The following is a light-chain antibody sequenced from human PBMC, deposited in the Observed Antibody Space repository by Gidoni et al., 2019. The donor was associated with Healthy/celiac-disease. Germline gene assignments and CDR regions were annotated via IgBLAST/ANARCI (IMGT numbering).Light chain of an antibody. V-gene: IGKV3-15*01. J-gene: IGKJ2*01. CDR1: QSVSSN. CDR2: GAS. CDR3: QQYNNRTPYT. Sequence: EILMTLSPATLSVSPGERAALSCRASQSVSSNYSWYQQKPGQVPSLRIYGASTRATGIAARCSGSGSGTEYTFTISSRQSEDDAVNYCQQYNNRTPYTFGQGTKLEIK.